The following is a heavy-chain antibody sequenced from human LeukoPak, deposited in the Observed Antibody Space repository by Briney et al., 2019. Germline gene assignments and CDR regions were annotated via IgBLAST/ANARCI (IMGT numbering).Heavy chain of an antibody. V-gene: IGHV3-53*01. CDR2: IYYGGSI. CDR1: GFTVSSNY. CDR3: ARVSLGTTRSGYYYYCMDV. J-gene: IGHJ6*02. Sequence: PGGSLRLSCASSGFTVSSNYMSWVRQAPGKGLEWVSVIYYGGSIYYADSVKGRFTISRDNSRNTLDLQMNSLKVEDAAVYYCARVSLGTTRSGYYYYCMDVWGQGTTVTVSS. D-gene: IGHD3-22*01.